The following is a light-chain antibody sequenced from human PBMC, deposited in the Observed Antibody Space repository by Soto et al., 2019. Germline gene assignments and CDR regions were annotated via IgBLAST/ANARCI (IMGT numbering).Light chain of an antibody. J-gene: IGKJ1*01. V-gene: IGKV3-15*01. CDR3: QQYGGSPRT. CDR1: QNIYSN. Sequence: IVMTQSPATLSVSPGERATFSCRASQNIYSNIAWYQQRPGQAPRLLIYRASTRATGVPARFSGSGSGTEFTLTISSLQSEDFAVYYCQQYGGSPRTFGQGTKVDIK. CDR2: RAS.